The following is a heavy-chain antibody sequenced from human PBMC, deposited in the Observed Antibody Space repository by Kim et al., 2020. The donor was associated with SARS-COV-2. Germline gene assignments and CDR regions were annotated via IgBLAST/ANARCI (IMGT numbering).Heavy chain of an antibody. J-gene: IGHJ2*01. D-gene: IGHD3-9*01. CDR3: ARSPYDILTGYYVYYFDL. Sequence: SETLSLTCRVYGGPFSGSHYNWIRQPPGKGLEWIGKITHSGSTNFNPSLKSRVTISVDTSKNQFSLKLSSVTAADTAVYYCARSPYDILTGYYVYYFDLWGRGTLVTVSS. V-gene: IGHV4-34*01. CDR2: ITHSGST. CDR1: GGPFSGSH.